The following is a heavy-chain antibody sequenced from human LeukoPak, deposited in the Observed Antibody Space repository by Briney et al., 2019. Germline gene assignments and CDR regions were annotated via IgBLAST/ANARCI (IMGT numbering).Heavy chain of an antibody. CDR2: ISSSSSYT. V-gene: IGHV3-11*06. J-gene: IGHJ4*02. CDR3: ARVGSYYSAPSFDY. Sequence: GGSLRLSCAASGFTFSDYYMSWIRQAPGKGLEWVSYISSSSSYTNYADSVKGRFTISRDNAKNSLYLQMNGLRAEDTAVYYCARVGSYYSAPSFDYWGQGTLVTVSS. D-gene: IGHD1-26*01. CDR1: GFTFSDYY.